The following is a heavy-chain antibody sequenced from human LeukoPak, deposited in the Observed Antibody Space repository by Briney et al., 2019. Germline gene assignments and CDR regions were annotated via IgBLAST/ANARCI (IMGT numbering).Heavy chain of an antibody. CDR1: GFTFSSYA. Sequence: PGGSLRLSCAASGFTFSSYAMHWVRQAPGKGLEWVAVISYDGSNKYYADSVKGRFTISRDNSKNTLYLQMNSLRAEDTAVYYCARGLHLVGITMVRGVYDYWGQGTLVTVSS. V-gene: IGHV3-30-3*01. D-gene: IGHD3-10*01. CDR3: ARGLHLVGITMVRGVYDY. J-gene: IGHJ4*02. CDR2: ISYDGSNK.